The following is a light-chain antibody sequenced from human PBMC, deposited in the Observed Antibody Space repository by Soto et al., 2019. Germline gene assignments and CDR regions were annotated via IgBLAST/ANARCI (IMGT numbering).Light chain of an antibody. J-gene: IGKJ4*01. CDR2: GAS. Sequence: EIVLTQSPGTLSLSPGERATLSCRASQSVSSSYLAWYQQKPGQAPRLLIYGASSRATGIPDRCRGSGSGTDFTLTISRLDPEDFAVYYCQQYGIGVTFGGGTKVEIK. CDR3: QQYGIGVT. CDR1: QSVSSSY. V-gene: IGKV3-20*01.